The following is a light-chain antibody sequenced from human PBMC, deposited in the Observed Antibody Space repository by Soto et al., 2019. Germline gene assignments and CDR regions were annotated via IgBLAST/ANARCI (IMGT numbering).Light chain of an antibody. Sequence: QSALTQPPSVSAAPGQKVTISCSGSSSNIGNNYVSWYQQVPGTAPKLLIYDNNKRPSGNPDRFSGSKSGTSATLGISGLQTEDEADYYCGTWDSSLSVHVFGTGTQLTVL. V-gene: IGLV1-51*01. CDR3: GTWDSSLSVHV. J-gene: IGLJ1*01. CDR1: SSNIGNNY. CDR2: DNN.